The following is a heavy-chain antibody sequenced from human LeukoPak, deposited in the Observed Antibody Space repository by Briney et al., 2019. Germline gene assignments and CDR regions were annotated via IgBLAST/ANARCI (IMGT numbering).Heavy chain of an antibody. CDR2: ISSNGGST. J-gene: IGHJ4*02. D-gene: IGHD5-24*01. CDR3: ARSLKMATINPASTRFDY. CDR1: GFSFSYQG. V-gene: IGHV3-64*01. Sequence: GGSLRLSCAGSGFSFSYQGMTWVRQAPGKGLEYVSAISSNGGSTYYANSVKGRFTISRDNSKNTLYLQMGSLRAEDMAVYYCARSLKMATINPASTRFDYWGQGTLVTVSS.